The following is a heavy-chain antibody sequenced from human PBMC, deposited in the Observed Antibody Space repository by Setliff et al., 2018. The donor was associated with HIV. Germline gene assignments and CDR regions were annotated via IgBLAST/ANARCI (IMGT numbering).Heavy chain of an antibody. Sequence: SVKVSCKASGGSFSSYAITWVRQAPGQRLEWMGGIVPIFGTTNYAQKFQGRVTITADESTSTAYMELSSLRSEDTAVYYCARVKRTSAYDYWGQGTLVTSPQ. D-gene: IGHD2-2*01. CDR1: GGSFSSYA. J-gene: IGHJ4*02. CDR3: ARVKRTSAYDY. V-gene: IGHV1-69*13. CDR2: IVPIFGTT.